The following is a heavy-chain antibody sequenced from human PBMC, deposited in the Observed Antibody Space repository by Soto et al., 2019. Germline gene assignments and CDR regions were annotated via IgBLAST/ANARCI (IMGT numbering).Heavy chain of an antibody. Sequence: QVQLVQSGAEVKKPGASVKVSCKASGYTFTSYDINWVRQATGQGLEWMGWINPNSANTGHAQKFQGRVTMTRNTSIRTAYVALSSLRSEDTAVYYCASEGVRGMDVWGQGTTVTVSS. CDR3: ASEGVRGMDV. D-gene: IGHD3-16*01. J-gene: IGHJ6*02. V-gene: IGHV1-8*01. CDR2: INPNSANT. CDR1: GYTFTSYD.